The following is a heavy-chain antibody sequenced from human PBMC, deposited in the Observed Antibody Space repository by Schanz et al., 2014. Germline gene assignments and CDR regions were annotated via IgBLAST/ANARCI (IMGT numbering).Heavy chain of an antibody. CDR2: INGYNAHT. CDR1: GYTFTNYG. Sequence: QVQLLQSGAEVKKPGASVKVSCKASGYTFTNYGISWVRQAPGQGLEWMGWINGYNAHTNYAQKFQGRVTMTTDTSTSTVYMELRSLRSDDTAVYYCARDRDQWDGNFCDFWGQGTLVTVSS. CDR3: ARDRDQWDGNFCDF. D-gene: IGHD1-26*01. J-gene: IGHJ4*02. V-gene: IGHV1-18*01.